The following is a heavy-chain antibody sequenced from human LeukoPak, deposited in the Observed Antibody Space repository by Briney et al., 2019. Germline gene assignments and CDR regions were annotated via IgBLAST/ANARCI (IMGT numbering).Heavy chain of an antibody. CDR3: ARESWSTEHWFDP. Sequence: PSETLSLTCTVSGGSISSGGYYWSWIRQHPGKGLEWIGYIYYSGSTYYNPSLKSRVTISVDTSKTQFSLKLSSVTAADTAVYYCARESWSTEHWFDPWGQGTLVTVSS. CDR2: IYYSGST. CDR1: GGSISSGGYY. D-gene: IGHD1-26*01. V-gene: IGHV4-31*03. J-gene: IGHJ5*02.